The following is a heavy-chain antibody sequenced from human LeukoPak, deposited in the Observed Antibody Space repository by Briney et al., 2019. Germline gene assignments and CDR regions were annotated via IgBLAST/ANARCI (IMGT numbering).Heavy chain of an antibody. Sequence: PGGSLRLSCAASGFTFSRYAFHWVRQAPGKGLEWVAVISNDGSKKDYADSVKGRFTISRDNAKDSLYLQMNSLRVEDTAVYYCAREFRSGYNSRWFDYWGQGTLVTVSS. CDR3: AREFRSGYNSRWFDY. CDR1: GFTFSRYA. J-gene: IGHJ5*01. V-gene: IGHV3-30*04. CDR2: ISNDGSKK. D-gene: IGHD6-19*01.